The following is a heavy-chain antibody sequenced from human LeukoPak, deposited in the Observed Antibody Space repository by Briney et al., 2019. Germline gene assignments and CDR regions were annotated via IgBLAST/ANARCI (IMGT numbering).Heavy chain of an antibody. V-gene: IGHV4-4*07. D-gene: IGHD6-19*01. CDR3: ARDLQQWLSESQRNDYMDV. CDR1: GGSISSYY. CDR2: IYTSGST. J-gene: IGHJ6*03. Sequence: PSETLSLTCTVSGGSISSYYWSWIRQPAGKGLEWIGRIYTSGSTNCNPSLKSRVTMSVDTSKNQFSLKLSSVTAADTAVYYCARDLQQWLSESQRNDYMDVWGKGTTVTVSS.